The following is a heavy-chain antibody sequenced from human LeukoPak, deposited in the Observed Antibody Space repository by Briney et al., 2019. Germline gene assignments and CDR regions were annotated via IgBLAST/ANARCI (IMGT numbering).Heavy chain of an antibody. V-gene: IGHV3-33*01. D-gene: IGHD3-3*01. Sequence: PGRSLRLSCAASGFTFSSYGMHWVRQAPGKGLEWVAAIWYDGSKKTYADSVKGRFTISRDNSKNTLYLQMNSLRAEDTAAYYCARYFGTLSAFDIWGQGTMVTVSS. CDR3: ARYFGTLSAFDI. CDR1: GFTFSSYG. CDR2: IWYDGSKK. J-gene: IGHJ3*02.